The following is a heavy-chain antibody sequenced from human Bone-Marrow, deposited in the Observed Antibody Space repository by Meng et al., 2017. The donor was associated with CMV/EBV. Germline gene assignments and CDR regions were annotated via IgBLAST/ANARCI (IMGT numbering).Heavy chain of an antibody. V-gene: IGHV3-74*01. CDR2: ISGDGTST. CDR1: GITFRNSW. CDR3: ATVPGIAMAGPDY. D-gene: IGHD6-19*01. J-gene: IGHJ4*02. Sequence: ASGITFRNSWMNWVRPAPGKGLMWVSRISGDGTSTSYADSVNGRFTISRDNAKKTLYLQMNSLRAEDTAVYYCATVPGIAMAGPDYWGQGTLVTVSS.